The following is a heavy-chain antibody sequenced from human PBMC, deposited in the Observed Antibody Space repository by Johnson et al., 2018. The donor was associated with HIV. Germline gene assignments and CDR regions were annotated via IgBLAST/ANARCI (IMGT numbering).Heavy chain of an antibody. CDR2: MSYGGSKE. CDR1: GFSLSDYA. CDR3: ARDLWGVGAFDI. D-gene: IGHD2-21*01. Sequence: QMLLVESGGGVVQPGRSLRLSCAASGFSLSDYAIHWVRQAPVKGLEWVGVMSYGGSKENYADSVKGRFTISRDNSKNTLYLQMNSLRAEDMALYYCARDLWGVGAFDIWGQGTMVTVSS. J-gene: IGHJ3*02. V-gene: IGHV3-30-3*01.